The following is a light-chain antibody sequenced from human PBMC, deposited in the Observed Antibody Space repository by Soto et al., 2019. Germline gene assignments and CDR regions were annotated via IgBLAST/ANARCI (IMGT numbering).Light chain of an antibody. CDR3: QQYNSYWWT. CDR2: KAS. V-gene: IGKV1-5*03. J-gene: IGKJ1*01. Sequence: DIQMTQSPSTLSASVGDRVTITCRASQSISSWLAWYQQKPGKAPKLLIYKASSLESGVPSRFSGSGSGTEFALTISCLQPDDFATYYCQQYNSYWWTFGQGTKVEIK. CDR1: QSISSW.